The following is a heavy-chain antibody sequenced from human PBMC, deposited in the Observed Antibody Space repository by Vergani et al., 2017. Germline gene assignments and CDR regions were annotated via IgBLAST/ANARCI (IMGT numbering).Heavy chain of an antibody. D-gene: IGHD3-22*01. Sequence: QVQLVESGGGVVQPGRSLRLSCAASGFTFSSYAMHWVRQAPGKGLEWVAVISYDGSNKYYADSVKGRFTISRDNSKNTLYLQMNSLRAEDTAVYYCAREEVVPYLDYWGQGTLVTVSS. V-gene: IGHV3-30*04. CDR2: ISYDGSNK. J-gene: IGHJ4*02. CDR1: GFTFSSYA. CDR3: AREEVVPYLDY.